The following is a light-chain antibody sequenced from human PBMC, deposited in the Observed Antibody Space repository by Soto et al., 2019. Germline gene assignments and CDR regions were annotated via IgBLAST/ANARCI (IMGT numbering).Light chain of an antibody. CDR2: GAS. CDR3: QQYNNWPRT. Sequence: EIVMTQSPATLSVSPGERATLSCRASQSVSSDLAWFQQNPGQPPRLLIYGASTRATGIPARFSGSGSGTEFTLTIGSLQSEDFAFYYCQQYNNWPRTFGQGTKLEIK. CDR1: QSVSSD. V-gene: IGKV3-15*01. J-gene: IGKJ2*01.